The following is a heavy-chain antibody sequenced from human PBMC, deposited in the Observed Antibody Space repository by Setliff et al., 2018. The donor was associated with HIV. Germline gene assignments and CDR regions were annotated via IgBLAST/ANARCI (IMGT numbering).Heavy chain of an antibody. J-gene: IGHJ4*02. Sequence: SETLSLTCSVSGGSTTGYHWNWIRQPAGKGLEWIGRMYYTGNTDYNPSLKSRVIMSIDTSKDQFSLNPNSVTAADTAVYYCARSIYGSRTYPLDIWGQGILVTVSS. CDR3: ARSIYGSRTYPLDI. D-gene: IGHD3-10*01. CDR2: MYYTGNT. V-gene: IGHV4-4*07. CDR1: GGSTTGYH.